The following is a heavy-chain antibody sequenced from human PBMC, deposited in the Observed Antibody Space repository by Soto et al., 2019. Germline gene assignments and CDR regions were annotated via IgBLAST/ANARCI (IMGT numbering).Heavy chain of an antibody. CDR2: IYSGGST. J-gene: IGHJ6*02. V-gene: IGHV3-66*01. CDR1: GFTFSNYD. D-gene: IGHD3-10*01. Sequence: GGSLRLSCSASGFTFSNYDMVWVRQAPGKGLEWVSVIYSGGSTYYADSVKGRFTISRDNSKNTLYLQMNSLRAEDTAVYYCARDFGLSGSYYNVDYHYGMDVWGQGTTVTVSS. CDR3: ARDFGLSGSYYNVDYHYGMDV.